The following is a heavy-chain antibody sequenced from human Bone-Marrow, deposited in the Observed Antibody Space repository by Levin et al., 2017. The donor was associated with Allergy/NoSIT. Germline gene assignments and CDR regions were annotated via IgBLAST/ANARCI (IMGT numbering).Heavy chain of an antibody. J-gene: IGHJ5*02. Sequence: GGSLRLSCVGSGFSFSDVSMNWVRQAPGKGLEWVGRIKTKSDGEATDYAAFVRGRFIISRDDSRDTLYLQMDNIKTEDTGRYYCTTGRDPWGQGTLVTVSS. CDR3: TTGRDP. CDR1: GFSFSDVS. CDR2: IKTKSDGEAT. V-gene: IGHV3-15*01.